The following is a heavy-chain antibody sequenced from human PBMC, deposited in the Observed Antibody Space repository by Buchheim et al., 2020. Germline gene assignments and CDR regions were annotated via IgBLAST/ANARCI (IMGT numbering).Heavy chain of an antibody. J-gene: IGHJ4*02. V-gene: IGHV3-7*01. CDR3: ARRRGDHTHYYFDY. D-gene: IGHD5-24*01. CDR2: IKQDGSEK. CDR1: GFTFTTYW. Sequence: EVQLVESGGGLVQPGGSLRLSCGASGFTFTTYWMSWVRQAPGKGLEWLANIKQDGSEKYYVDSVKGRFTISRDNAKNSLYLQMNSLRAGVTAVYYCARRRGDHTHYYFDYWGQGTL.